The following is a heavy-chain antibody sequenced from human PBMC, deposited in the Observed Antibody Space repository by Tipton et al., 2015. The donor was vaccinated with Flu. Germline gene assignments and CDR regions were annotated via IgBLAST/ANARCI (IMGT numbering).Heavy chain of an antibody. Sequence: SLRLSCAASGFTVNSNYMTWVRQAPGKGLEWVSVIYSDGTTYYADSVKGRFTISRDISKNTLYLQMNSLRADDTAVYSCAKVIPELVAGLDSWGQGTLVTVSS. D-gene: IGHD6-19*01. CDR3: AKVIPELVAGLDS. J-gene: IGHJ4*02. CDR2: IYSDGTT. V-gene: IGHV3-53*01. CDR1: GFTVNSNY.